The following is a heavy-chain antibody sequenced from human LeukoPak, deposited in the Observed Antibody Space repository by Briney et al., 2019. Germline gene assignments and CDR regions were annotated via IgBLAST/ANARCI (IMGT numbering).Heavy chain of an antibody. CDR1: GYTFTSYD. CDR2: MNPNSGNT. D-gene: IGHD6-6*01. CDR3: ARDPYSSSSAGY. V-gene: IGHV1-8*01. Sequence: GASVKVSCKASGYTFTSYDINWVRQATGQGLEWMGWMNPNSGNTGYAQKFQGRVTMTRNTSISTAYMELSSLRFEDTAVYYCARDPYSSSSAGYWGQGTLVTVSS. J-gene: IGHJ4*02.